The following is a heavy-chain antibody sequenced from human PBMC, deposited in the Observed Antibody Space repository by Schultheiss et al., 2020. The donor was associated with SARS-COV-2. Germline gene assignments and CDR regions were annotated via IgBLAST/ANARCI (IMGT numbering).Heavy chain of an antibody. CDR1: GGSISNYY. J-gene: IGHJ3*02. CDR3: ARQEAFDI. Sequence: SETLSLTCTVSGGSISNYYWSWIRQPPGKGLEWIGYIYYSGSTYYNPSLKSRVTISVDTSKNQFSLKLSSVTAADTAVYYCARQEAFDIWGQGTMVTVSS. CDR2: IYYSGST. V-gene: IGHV4-59*12.